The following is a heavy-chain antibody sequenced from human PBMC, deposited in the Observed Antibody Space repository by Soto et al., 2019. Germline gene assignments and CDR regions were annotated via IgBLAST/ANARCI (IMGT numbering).Heavy chain of an antibody. CDR3: ARVHYGSESYYNYYYYMDV. V-gene: IGHV3-66*01. Sequence: EVQLVESGGGLVQPGGSLRLSCAASGFTVSSNYMSWVRQAPGKGLEWVSVIYSGGSTYYADSVKGRFTISRDNSKNTLYLQMNSLRAEDTAVYYCARVHYGSESYYNYYYYMDVWGKGTTVTVSS. D-gene: IGHD3-10*01. J-gene: IGHJ6*03. CDR2: IYSGGST. CDR1: GFTVSSNY.